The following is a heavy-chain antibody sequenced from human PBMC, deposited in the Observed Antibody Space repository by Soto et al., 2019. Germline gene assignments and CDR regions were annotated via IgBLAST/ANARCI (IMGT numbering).Heavy chain of an antibody. D-gene: IGHD3-22*01. J-gene: IGHJ4*02. CDR1: GYIFTDYY. V-gene: IGHV1-2*04. Sequence: ASVKVSCKTSGYIFTDYYIHWVRQAPGQGLEWMGWIDPNSGGTNYAQKFQDWVTMTRDTSINTAYMEVNRLRSDDTAVYYCARPSGYYPYYFDDWGQGTQVTVSS. CDR3: ARPSGYYPYYFDD. CDR2: IDPNSGGT.